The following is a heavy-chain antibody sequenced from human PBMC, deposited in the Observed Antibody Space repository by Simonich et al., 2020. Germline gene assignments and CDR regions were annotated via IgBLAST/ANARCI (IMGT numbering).Heavy chain of an antibody. Sequence: QVQLVQSGAEVKKPGASVKVSCKASGYTFTGYYMHWVRQAPGQGLEGMGGITPNSGGTNYAKKFQGRVTMTRDTSISTAYMELSRLRSDDTAVYYCARWPSIPASYGSGSYFDYWGQGTLVTVSS. D-gene: IGHD3-10*01. CDR1: GYTFTGYY. V-gene: IGHV1-2*02. J-gene: IGHJ4*02. CDR3: ARWPSIPASYGSGSYFDY. CDR2: ITPNSGGT.